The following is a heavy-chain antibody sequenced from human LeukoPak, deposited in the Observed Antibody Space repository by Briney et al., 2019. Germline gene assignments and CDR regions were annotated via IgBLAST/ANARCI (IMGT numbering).Heavy chain of an antibody. CDR1: AYTFTIYD. Sequence: GASVKVSFKASAYTFTIYDINWVRQGTGQGLEWMGWLNPNSGNTAYEQKFQGRVTMTRSTSISTTYMELSSLRSEDTAVYYCARGWGQWGLAWGFDIWGQGTMVTVSS. V-gene: IGHV1-8*01. CDR3: ARGWGQWGLAWGFDI. J-gene: IGHJ3*02. D-gene: IGHD1-26*01. CDR2: LNPNSGNT.